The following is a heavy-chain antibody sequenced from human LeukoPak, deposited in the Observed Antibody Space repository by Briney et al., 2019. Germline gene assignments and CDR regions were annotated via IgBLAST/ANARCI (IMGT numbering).Heavy chain of an antibody. CDR1: GDSIKSSY. Sequence: SETLSLTCTVSGDSIKSSYWSWVRQTPGKGLEYIGYMFYTGSTNYNPSLKSRVTISIDTSKNQFSLRLNSVTAADTAVYFCARFVAVGPNTGLDSWGQGTLVTVSS. CDR3: ARFVAVGPNTGLDS. V-gene: IGHV4-59*01. D-gene: IGHD1-26*01. CDR2: MFYTGST. J-gene: IGHJ4*02.